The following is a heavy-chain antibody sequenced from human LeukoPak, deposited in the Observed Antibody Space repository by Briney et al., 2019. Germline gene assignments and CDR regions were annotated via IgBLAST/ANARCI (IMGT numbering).Heavy chain of an antibody. CDR1: GDSISSGDYY. V-gene: IGHV4-61*02. CDR3: ARGEVMAAAGTSTWYFDL. D-gene: IGHD6-13*01. CDR2: ISSSGST. J-gene: IGHJ2*01. Sequence: SETLSLTCTVSGDSISSGDYYWSWIRQPAGKGLEWIGRISSSGSTNYNPSLKSRVTISVDTSKNQFSLKLSSVTAADTAVYYCARGEVMAAAGTSTWYFDLWGRGTLVTVSS.